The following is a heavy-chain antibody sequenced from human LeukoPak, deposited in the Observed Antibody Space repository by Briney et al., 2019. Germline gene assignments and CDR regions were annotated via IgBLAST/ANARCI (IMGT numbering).Heavy chain of an antibody. Sequence: GASVKVSCKASGYTFTSYGISWVRQAPGHGLEWMGWISAYNGNTNYAQMLQGRVTMTTDTSTSTAYMELRSLRSDDTAVYYCARVGDSGSYMYYMDVWGKGTTVTVSS. V-gene: IGHV1-18*01. J-gene: IGHJ6*03. CDR1: GYTFTSYG. CDR3: ARVGDSGSYMYYMDV. CDR2: ISAYNGNT. D-gene: IGHD1-26*01.